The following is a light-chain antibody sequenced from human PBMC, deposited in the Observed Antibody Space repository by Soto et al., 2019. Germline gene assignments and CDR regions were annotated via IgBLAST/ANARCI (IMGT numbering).Light chain of an antibody. V-gene: IGKV1-39*01. CDR1: QSISTY. J-gene: IGKJ1*01. CDR2: GAS. CDR3: QRSYSTLPWP. Sequence: DLQMTQSPSSLSASVGDRVTITCRASQSISTYLNWYQHKPGQAPKLLIYGASSLHSGVPSRFSGSGSGTDFTLTINSLQPEDFATYYCQRSYSTLPWPFGQETKVEV.